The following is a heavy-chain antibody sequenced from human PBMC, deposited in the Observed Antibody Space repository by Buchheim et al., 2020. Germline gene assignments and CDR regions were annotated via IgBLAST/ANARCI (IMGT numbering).Heavy chain of an antibody. V-gene: IGHV1-69*06. CDR3: ERVGSSYNGYDESGYNDYYYYGMDV. CDR2: IIPIFGTA. D-gene: IGHD5-12*01. CDR1: GGTFSSYA. Sequence: QVQLVQSGAEVKKPGSSVKVSCKASGGTFSSYAISWVRQAPGQGLEWMGGIIPIFGTANYAQKFQGRVTITADKSTSTAYMELSSLRSEDTAVYYCERVGSSYNGYDESGYNDYYYYGMDVWGQGT. J-gene: IGHJ6*02.